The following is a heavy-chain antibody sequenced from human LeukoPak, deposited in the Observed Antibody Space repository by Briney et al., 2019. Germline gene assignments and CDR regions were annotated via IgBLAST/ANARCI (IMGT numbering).Heavy chain of an antibody. CDR1: GFTFVDYG. CDR3: AELGITMIGGV. D-gene: IGHD3-10*02. J-gene: IGHJ6*04. CDR2: ISSSGSTI. Sequence: GGSLRLSCAASGFTFVDYGMNWVRQAPGKGLEWVSYISSSGSTIYYANSVKGRFTISRDNAKNSLYLQMNSLRAEDTAVYYCAELGITMIGGVWGKGTTVTISS. V-gene: IGHV3-48*03.